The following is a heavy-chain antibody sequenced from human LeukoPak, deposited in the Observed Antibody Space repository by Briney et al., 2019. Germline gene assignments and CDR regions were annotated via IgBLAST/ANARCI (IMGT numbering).Heavy chain of an antibody. J-gene: IGHJ3*02. CDR3: ARHDSYGSTDAFDI. D-gene: IGHD5-18*01. V-gene: IGHV4-59*08. CDR2: IYYSGST. Sequence: PSETLSLTCTVSGGSISSYYWSWIRQPPGKGLEWIGYIYYSGSTNYNPSLKSRVTISVDTSKNQFSLKLSSVTAADTAVYYCARHDSYGSTDAFDIWGQGTMVTVSS. CDR1: GGSISSYY.